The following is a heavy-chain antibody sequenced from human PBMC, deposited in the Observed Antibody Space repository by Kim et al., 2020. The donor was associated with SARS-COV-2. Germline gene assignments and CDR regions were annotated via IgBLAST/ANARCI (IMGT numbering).Heavy chain of an antibody. CDR1: GGSISSSSYY. Sequence: SETLSLTCTVSGGSISSSSYYWGWIRQPPGKGLEWIGSIYYSGSTYYNPSLKSRVTISVDTSKNQFSLKLSSVTAADTAVYYCARLTISALGYWGQGTLVTVSS. CDR3: ARLTISALGY. V-gene: IGHV4-39*01. CDR2: IYYSGST. J-gene: IGHJ4*02.